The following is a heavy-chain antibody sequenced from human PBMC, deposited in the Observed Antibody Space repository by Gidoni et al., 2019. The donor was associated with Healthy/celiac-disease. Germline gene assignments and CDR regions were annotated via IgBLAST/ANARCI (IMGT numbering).Heavy chain of an antibody. CDR2: IYYSGST. Sequence: QVQLQESGPGLVKPSETLSLTCTVPGGSISSYYWSWIRQPPGKGLEWIGYIYYSGSTNYNPSLKSRVTISVDTSKNQFSLKLSSVTAADTAVYYCAMSERDGYPSWGQGTLVTVSS. V-gene: IGHV4-59*08. J-gene: IGHJ5*02. CDR3: AMSERDGYPS. CDR1: GGSISSYY. D-gene: IGHD5-18*01.